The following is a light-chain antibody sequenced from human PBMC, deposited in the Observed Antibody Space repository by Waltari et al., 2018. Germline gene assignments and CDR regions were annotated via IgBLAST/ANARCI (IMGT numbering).Light chain of an antibody. CDR2: GAS. CDR1: QSVTSSY. CDR3: HQYGTSPET. Sequence: EIVLTQSPGTLSLSPGERATLSCRASQSVTSSYLAWYLQKPGQAPRLLIYGASSRATGIPDRVSGSGSGTDFTLTISRLEPEDFAVYYCHQYGTSPETFGQGTKVEIK. V-gene: IGKV3-20*01. J-gene: IGKJ1*01.